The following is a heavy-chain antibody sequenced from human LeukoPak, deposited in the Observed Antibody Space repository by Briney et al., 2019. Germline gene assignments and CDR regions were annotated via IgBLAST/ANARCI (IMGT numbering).Heavy chain of an antibody. V-gene: IGHV7-4-1*02. D-gene: IGHD1-26*01. CDR3: ARDVNSGSYYVALAGFVNWFDP. J-gene: IGHJ5*02. CDR2: INTNTGNP. CDR1: GYTFTSYA. Sequence: ASVKVSCKASGYTFTSYAMNWVRQAPGQGLEWMGWINTNTGNPTYAQGFTGRFVFSLDTSVSTAYLQISSLKAEDTAVYYCARDVNSGSYYVALAGFVNWFDPWGQGTLVTVSS.